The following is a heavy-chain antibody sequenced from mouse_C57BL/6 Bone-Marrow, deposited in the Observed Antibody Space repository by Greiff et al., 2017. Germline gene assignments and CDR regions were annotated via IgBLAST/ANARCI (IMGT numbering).Heavy chain of an antibody. V-gene: IGHV5-6*01. J-gene: IGHJ2*01. D-gene: IGHD4-1*01. CDR3: ARHGLGRGD. CDR2: ISSGGSYT. CDR1: GFTFSSSG. Sequence: EVKLVESGGDLVKPGGSLKLSCAASGFTFSSSGMSWVRQTPDKRLEWVATISSGGSYTYYPDSVKGRFTISRDNAKNTLYLQMGSLKSEDTTMYYCARHGLGRGDWGKGTTLTVSS.